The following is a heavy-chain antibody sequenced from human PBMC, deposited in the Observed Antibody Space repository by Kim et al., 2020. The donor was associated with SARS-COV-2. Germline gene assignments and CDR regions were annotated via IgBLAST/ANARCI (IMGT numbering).Heavy chain of an antibody. D-gene: IGHD3-10*01. Sequence: GGSLRLSCAASGFTFSSYAMSWVRQAPGKGLEWVSVIYSGGSSTYYADSVKGRFTISRDNSKNTLYLQMNSLRAEDTAVYYCAKSEGGYYYGSWGQGTLVTVSS. CDR1: GFTFSSYA. CDR2: IYSGGSST. V-gene: IGHV3-23*03. CDR3: AKSEGGYYYGS. J-gene: IGHJ4*02.